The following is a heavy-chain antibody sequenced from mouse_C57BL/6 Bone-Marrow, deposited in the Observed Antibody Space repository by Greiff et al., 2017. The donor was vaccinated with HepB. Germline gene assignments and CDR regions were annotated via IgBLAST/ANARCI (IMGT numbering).Heavy chain of an antibody. V-gene: IGHV1-26*01. CDR1: GYTFTDYY. Sequence: EVQLQQSGPELVKPGASVKISCKASGYTFTDYYMNWVKQSHGKSLEWIGDINPNNGGTSYNQKFKGKATLTVDKSSSTAYMGLRSLTSEDSAVDYCAIDYDWYFDVWGTGTTVTVSS. D-gene: IGHD2-4*01. J-gene: IGHJ1*03. CDR2: INPNNGGT. CDR3: AIDYDWYFDV.